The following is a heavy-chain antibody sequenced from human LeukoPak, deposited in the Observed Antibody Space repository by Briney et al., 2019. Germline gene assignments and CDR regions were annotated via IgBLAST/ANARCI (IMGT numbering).Heavy chain of an antibody. CDR2: ISGDGGST. D-gene: IGHD3-9*01. J-gene: IGHJ6*02. Sequence: GGSLRLSCAASGMTFDDYAMHWVRRAPGKGLEWVSLISGDGGSTYYADSVKGRFTISRDNSKNSLYLQMTNLRTEDTALYYCAKGFSVLTSNHYFYYYGMDVWGQGTTVTVSS. CDR3: AKGFSVLTSNHYFYYYGMDV. V-gene: IGHV3-43*02. CDR1: GMTFDDYA.